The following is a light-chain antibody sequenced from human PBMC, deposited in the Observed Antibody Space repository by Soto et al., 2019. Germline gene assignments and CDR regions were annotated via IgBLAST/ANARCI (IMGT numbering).Light chain of an antibody. CDR3: CSYTSSSTYV. V-gene: IGLV2-14*01. J-gene: IGLJ1*01. CDR1: SSDVGGYNY. Sequence: QSALTQPASVSGSPGQSITISCTGTSSDVGGYNYVSWYQQHPGKAPKLMIYEVNNRPSGVSNRFSGSKSGNTASLTISGLQADDEADYYCCSYTSSSTYVFGTGTKLTVL. CDR2: EVN.